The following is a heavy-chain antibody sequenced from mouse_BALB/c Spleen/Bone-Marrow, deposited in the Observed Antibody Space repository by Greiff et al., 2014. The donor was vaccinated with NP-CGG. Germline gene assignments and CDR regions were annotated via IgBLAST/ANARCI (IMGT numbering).Heavy chain of an antibody. V-gene: IGHV7-3*02. CDR2: IRNKANSYTT. Sequence: EVQVVESGGGLVQPGGSLRLSCATSGFTFTDYYMSWVRQPPGKALEWLGFIRNKANSYTTEYSASVKGRFTISRDNSRSILYLQMNTLRAEDSATYYCARDDYYAMDYWGQGTSVTVSS. CDR1: GFTFTDYY. J-gene: IGHJ4*01. CDR3: ARDDYYAMDY.